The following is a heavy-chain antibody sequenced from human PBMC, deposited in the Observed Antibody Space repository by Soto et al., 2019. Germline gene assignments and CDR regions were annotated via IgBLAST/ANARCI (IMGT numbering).Heavy chain of an antibody. D-gene: IGHD2-21*02. CDR3: ARADRTLVTSYGLDV. J-gene: IGHJ6*02. CDR1: GGSFSGFY. CDR2: INHSGTT. Sequence: LSLTCAVSGGSFSGFYWTWIRQPPGEGLKWIGEINHSGTTNFNPSLRSRLTISLDSSKKHFSLKLTSMTAADAAVYYCARADRTLVTSYGLDVWGQGTTVTVSS. V-gene: IGHV4-34*01.